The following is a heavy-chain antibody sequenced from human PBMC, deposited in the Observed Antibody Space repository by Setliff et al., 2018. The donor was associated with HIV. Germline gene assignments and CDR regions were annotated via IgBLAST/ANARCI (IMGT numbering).Heavy chain of an antibody. CDR3: ASFFVTTVTNQDY. Sequence: PSETLSLTCTVSGGSISSGSYYWSWIRQPPGKGLEWIGSIYYSGSTYCNPSLKSRVTISVDTSKNQSSLKLTSVTAADTAMYYCASFFVTTVTNQDYWGQGTPVTVSS. D-gene: IGHD4-17*01. V-gene: IGHV4-39*01. CDR2: IYYSGST. J-gene: IGHJ4*02. CDR1: GGSISSGSYY.